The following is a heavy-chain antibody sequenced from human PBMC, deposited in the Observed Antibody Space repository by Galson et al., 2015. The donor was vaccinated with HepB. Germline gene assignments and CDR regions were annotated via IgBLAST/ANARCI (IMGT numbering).Heavy chain of an antibody. CDR1: GGSVSSSTYY. J-gene: IGHJ4*02. Sequence: SETLSLTCTVSGGSVSSSTYYWSWIRQTPGKGLEWIGYIYYSGSTKYNPSLKRRVTMSLDTSKNQFSLRLSSVTAADTAPYYCARAYYLDSNAYLIFDYWGQGTLVPVSS. V-gene: IGHV4-61*01. CDR2: IYYSGST. D-gene: IGHD3-16*01. CDR3: ARAYYLDSNAYLIFDY.